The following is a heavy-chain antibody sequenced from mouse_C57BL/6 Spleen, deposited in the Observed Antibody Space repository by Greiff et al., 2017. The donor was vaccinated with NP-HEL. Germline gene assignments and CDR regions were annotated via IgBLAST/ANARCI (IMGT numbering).Heavy chain of an antibody. V-gene: IGHV3-6*01. J-gene: IGHJ2*01. CDR2: ISYDGSN. Sequence: EVKLQESGPGLVKPSQSLSLTCSVTGYSITSGYYWNWIRQFPGNKLEWMGYISYDGSNNYNPSLKNRISITRDTSKNQFFLKLNSVTTEDTATYYCARDHGGTLYYFDYWGQGTTLTVSS. CDR1: GYSITSGYY. D-gene: IGHD1-1*02. CDR3: ARDHGGTLYYFDY.